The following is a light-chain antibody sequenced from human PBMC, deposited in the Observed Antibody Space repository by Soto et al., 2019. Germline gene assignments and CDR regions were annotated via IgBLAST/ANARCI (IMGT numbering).Light chain of an antibody. J-gene: IGKJ1*01. CDR2: GAS. Sequence: EIVLTQSPGTLSLSPGERATLSCRASQRVSNSWIAWYQHKPGQAPRILIYGASSRAAGIPDRFSGGGSGTDFTLTITRLEPEDSVVFYCQQYGSPPWTFGQGTKVEIK. V-gene: IGKV3-20*01. CDR3: QQYGSPPWT. CDR1: QRVSNSW.